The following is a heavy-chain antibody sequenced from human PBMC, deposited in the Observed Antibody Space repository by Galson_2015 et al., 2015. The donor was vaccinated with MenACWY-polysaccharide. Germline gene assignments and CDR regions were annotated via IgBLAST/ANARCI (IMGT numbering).Heavy chain of an antibody. CDR3: ERALYSYGSYNFDY. CDR2: VIPMLGIA. D-gene: IGHD5-18*01. J-gene: IGHJ4*02. V-gene: IGHV1-69*02. Sequence: SVQVPCKASGGSFITYTICWVRQAPGQGHEWMGRVIPMLGIADYAHNFQGRGTITADKSTSTAYLELRSLRSEDTAVYYCERALYSYGSYNFDYWGQGTLVTVSS. CDR1: GGSFITYT.